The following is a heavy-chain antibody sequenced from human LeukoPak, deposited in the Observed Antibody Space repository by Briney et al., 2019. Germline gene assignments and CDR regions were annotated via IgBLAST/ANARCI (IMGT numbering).Heavy chain of an antibody. CDR2: INHSGST. CDR3: ARALASWKPYNWFDP. CDR1: GGSFSGYY. J-gene: IGHJ5*02. V-gene: IGHV4-34*01. D-gene: IGHD2-2*01. Sequence: SETLSLTCAVYGGSFSGYYWSWIRQPPGKGLEWIGEINHSGSTNYNPSLKSRVTISVDTSKNQFSLKLSSVTAADTAVYYCARALASWKPYNWFDPWGQGTLVTVSS.